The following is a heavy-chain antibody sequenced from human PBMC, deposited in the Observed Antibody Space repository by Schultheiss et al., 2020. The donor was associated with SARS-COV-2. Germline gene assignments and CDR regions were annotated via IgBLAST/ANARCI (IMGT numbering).Heavy chain of an antibody. CDR1: GFTFSNAW. J-gene: IGHJ4*02. CDR2: IKSKTDGGTT. CDR3: TTDPDYCSSTSCYDY. V-gene: IGHV3-15*01. Sequence: GGSLRLSCAASGFTFSNAWMSWVRQAPGKGLEWVGRIKSKTDGGTTDYAAPVKGRFTISRDDSKNTLYLQMNSLKTEDTAVYYCTTDPDYCSSTSCYDYWGQGTLVTVSS. D-gene: IGHD2-2*01.